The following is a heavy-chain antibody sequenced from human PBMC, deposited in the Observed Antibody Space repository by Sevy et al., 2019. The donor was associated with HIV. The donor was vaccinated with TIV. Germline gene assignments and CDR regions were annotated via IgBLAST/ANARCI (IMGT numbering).Heavy chain of an antibody. CDR2: IKQDGSEK. V-gene: IGHV3-7*01. Sequence: GGSLRLSCAASGFTFSSYWMSWVRQAPGKGLEWVANIKQDGSEKYYVDSVKGRFTISGDYAKNSLYLQMNSLRGEDTAVYYCARHSWNHDAFDIWGQGTMVTVSS. CDR3: ARHSWNHDAFDI. D-gene: IGHD1-1*01. CDR1: GFTFSSYW. J-gene: IGHJ3*02.